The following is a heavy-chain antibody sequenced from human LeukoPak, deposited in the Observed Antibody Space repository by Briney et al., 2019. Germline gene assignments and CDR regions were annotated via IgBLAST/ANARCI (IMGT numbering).Heavy chain of an antibody. V-gene: IGHV4-34*01. CDR2: INHSGST. D-gene: IGHD6-6*01. Sequence: PSETLSLTCAVYGGSFSGYYWSWLRQPPGKGLEWIGEINHSGSTNYNPSLKSRVTISVDTSKNQFSLKLSSVTAADTAVYYCARGLGRFRSSGKAFDYWGQGTLVTVSS. CDR3: ARGLGRFRSSGKAFDY. CDR1: GGSFSGYY. J-gene: IGHJ4*02.